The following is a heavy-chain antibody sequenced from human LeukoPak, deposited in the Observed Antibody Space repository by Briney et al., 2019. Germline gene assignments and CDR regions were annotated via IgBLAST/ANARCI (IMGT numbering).Heavy chain of an antibody. CDR3: ARDPMVGDESAFDI. V-gene: IGHV4-4*07. Sequence: SETLSLTCTVSGGSISSYYWSWIRQPAGKGLEWIGRIYTSGSTNYSPSLKSRVTMSVDTSKNQFSLKLSSVTAADTAVYYCARDPMVGDESAFDIWGQGTMVTVSS. CDR1: GGSISSYY. D-gene: IGHD2-21*02. J-gene: IGHJ3*02. CDR2: IYTSGST.